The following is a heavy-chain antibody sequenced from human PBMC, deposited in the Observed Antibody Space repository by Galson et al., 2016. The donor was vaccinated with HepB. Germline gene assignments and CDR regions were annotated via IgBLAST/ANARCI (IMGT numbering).Heavy chain of an antibody. D-gene: IGHD5-18*01. V-gene: IGHV4-39*01. J-gene: IGHJ4*02. CDR1: GGSISSSSNY. Sequence: ETLSLTCTVSGGSISSSSNYWAWIRQPPGKGLEWIGTIYNSGSTYYNPALQSRLTISVDASKSQFSLKLRSVTAADPAVYYCARPHASGYRYGFVALGYFDYWGQGTLVTVSS. CDR3: ARPHASGYRYGFVALGYFDY. CDR2: IYNSGST.